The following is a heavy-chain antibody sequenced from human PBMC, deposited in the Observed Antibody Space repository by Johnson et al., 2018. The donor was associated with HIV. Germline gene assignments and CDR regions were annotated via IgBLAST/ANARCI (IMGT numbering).Heavy chain of an antibody. D-gene: IGHD4-11*01. V-gene: IGHV3-20*03. J-gene: IGHJ3*02. Sequence: AESVKGRFTISRDNAKNSLYLQMNSLRAEDTALYYCARDTYSSDAFDIWGQGTMVTVSS. CDR3: ARDTYSSDAFDI.